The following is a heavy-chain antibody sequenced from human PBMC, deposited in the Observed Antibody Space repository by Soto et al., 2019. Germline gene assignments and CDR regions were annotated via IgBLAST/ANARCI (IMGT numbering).Heavy chain of an antibody. D-gene: IGHD3-10*01. V-gene: IGHV4-34*01. CDR3: ARGRDYYGSGSYLYWFDP. CDR2: INHSGST. J-gene: IGHJ5*02. Sequence: SETLSLTCAVYGGSFSGYYWSWIRQPPGKGLEWIGEINHSGSTNYNPSLKSRVTISVDTSKNQFSLKLSSVTAADTAVYYCARGRDYYGSGSYLYWFDPWGQGTLVTVS. CDR1: GGSFSGYY.